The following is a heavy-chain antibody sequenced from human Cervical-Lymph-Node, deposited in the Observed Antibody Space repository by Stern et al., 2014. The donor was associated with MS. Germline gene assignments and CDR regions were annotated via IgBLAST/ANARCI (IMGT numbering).Heavy chain of an antibody. CDR1: GSTLTDFF. CDR3: ATDYNY. CDR2: FDPEDGET. J-gene: IGHJ4*02. V-gene: IGHV1-24*01. Sequence: QVQLVQSGAEVKKPGASVKVSCKVSGSTLTDFFMHWVRQPPGKGLEWMGGFDPEDGETIYAQNFQGRVTMTEDTSTDTAHMELSSLRSDDTAVYYCATDYNYWSQGTLVTVSS. D-gene: IGHD3-10*01.